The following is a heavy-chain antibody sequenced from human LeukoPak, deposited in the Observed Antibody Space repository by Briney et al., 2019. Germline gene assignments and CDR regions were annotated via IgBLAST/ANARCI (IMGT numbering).Heavy chain of an antibody. Sequence: PGGSVRLSCAASGFTFSSYAMSWVRQAPGKGLEWVSAISGSGGSTYYADSVKGRFTISRDNSKNTLYLQMNSLRAEDTAVYYCAGFSRGYYASGVDYWGQGTLVTVSS. J-gene: IGHJ4*02. CDR2: ISGSGGST. D-gene: IGHD3-10*01. CDR1: GFTFSSYA. V-gene: IGHV3-23*01. CDR3: AGFSRGYYASGVDY.